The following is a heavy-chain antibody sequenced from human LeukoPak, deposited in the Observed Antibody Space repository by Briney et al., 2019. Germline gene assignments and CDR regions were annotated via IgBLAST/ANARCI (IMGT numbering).Heavy chain of an antibody. V-gene: IGHV3-7*05. Sequence: GGSLRLSCVVSGFTFSDNWMSWVRQAPGKGLEWVANIKGDGSEKNYVGSVKGRFTISRDNAKNSLYLQMNSLRAEDTAVYYCARYFRADSGNYYRSFDYWGQGTLVTVSS. CDR3: ARYFRADSGNYYRSFDY. CDR1: GFTFSDNW. CDR2: IKGDGSEK. J-gene: IGHJ4*02. D-gene: IGHD1-26*01.